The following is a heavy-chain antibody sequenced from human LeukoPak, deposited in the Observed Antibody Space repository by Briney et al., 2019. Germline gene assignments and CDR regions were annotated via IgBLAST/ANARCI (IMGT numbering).Heavy chain of an antibody. V-gene: IGHV4-59*01. D-gene: IGHD3-16*02. CDR3: AREVHDYVWGSYPSGTFDP. CDR2: IYYSGST. CDR1: GGSISSYY. Sequence: SETLSLTCTVSGGSISSYYWSWIRQPPGKGLEWIGYIYYSGSTNYNPSLKSRVTISVDTSKDQFSLKLSSVTAADTAVYYCAREVHDYVWGSYPSGTFDPWGQGTLVTVSS. J-gene: IGHJ5*02.